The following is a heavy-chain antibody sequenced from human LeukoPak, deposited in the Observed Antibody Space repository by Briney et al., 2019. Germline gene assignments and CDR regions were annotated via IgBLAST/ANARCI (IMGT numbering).Heavy chain of an antibody. CDR1: GFTFSSYA. D-gene: IGHD3-3*01. Sequence: GGSLRLSCAASGFTFSSYAMSWARQAPGKGLEWVSAISGSGGSTYYADSVKGRFTISRDNSKNTLYLQMNSLRAEDTAVYYCAKSVSRITIFGVVIGYFDYWGQGTLVTVSS. CDR2: ISGSGGST. V-gene: IGHV3-23*01. CDR3: AKSVSRITIFGVVIGYFDY. J-gene: IGHJ4*02.